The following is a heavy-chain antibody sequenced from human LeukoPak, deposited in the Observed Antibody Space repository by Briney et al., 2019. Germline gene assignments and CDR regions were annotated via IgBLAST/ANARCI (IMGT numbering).Heavy chain of an antibody. D-gene: IGHD4-17*01. CDR2: INPNSGGT. V-gene: IGHV1-2*02. J-gene: IGHJ3*02. CDR3: ARERGKYDDYAAFDI. CDR1: GYTFTGYY. Sequence: GASVKVSCKASGYTFTGYYMHWVRQAPGQGLEWMGWINPNSGGTNYAQKFQGRVTMTRDTSISTAYMELSRLRSDDTAVYYCARERGKYDDYAAFDIWGQGTMVTVSS.